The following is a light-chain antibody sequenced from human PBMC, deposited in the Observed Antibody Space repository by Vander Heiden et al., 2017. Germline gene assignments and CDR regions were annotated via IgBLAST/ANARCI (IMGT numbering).Light chain of an antibody. J-gene: IGLJ2*01. CDR3: AAWDDSPSGLA. V-gene: IGLV1-47*01. Sequence: QSAPTQPPSASGATGQPVTISCSGSSSNIGRHYVYWYQQFPGAAPKVLIYMNNQRPSGVPDRFSGSKSGASASLAISGLRSEDEADYYCAAWDDSPSGLAFGGGTKLTVL. CDR2: MNN. CDR1: SSNIGRHY.